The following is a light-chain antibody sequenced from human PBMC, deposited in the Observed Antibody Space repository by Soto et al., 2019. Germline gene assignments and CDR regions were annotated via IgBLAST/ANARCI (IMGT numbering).Light chain of an antibody. CDR3: CSYAGSYTWV. J-gene: IGLJ3*02. CDR1: SSDLGGYNF. Sequence: QSALTQPRSVSGSPGQSVTISCTGTSSDLGGYNFVSWYQHHPGQAPKLMIYDVSKRPSGVPDRFSGSKSGNTASLTISGLQAEDEADYYCCSYAGSYTWVFGGGTKLTVL. CDR2: DVS. V-gene: IGLV2-11*01.